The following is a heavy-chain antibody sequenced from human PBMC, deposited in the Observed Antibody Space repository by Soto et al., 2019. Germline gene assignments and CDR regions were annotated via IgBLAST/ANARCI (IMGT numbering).Heavy chain of an antibody. J-gene: IGHJ5*02. D-gene: IGHD2-8*02. CDR2: MSGRGGST. Sequence: EVQLLESGGGLVQPGGSLRLSCAASGFTFSSYAINWVRQAPGKGPEWESAMSGRGGSTYYVDSVKGRFTISRDNSKNTLYLQMNGLRAEDTALYYCAKDWWAPGNNWFDPWGQGALVTVSS. CDR1: GFTFSSYA. V-gene: IGHV3-23*01. CDR3: AKDWWAPGNNWFDP.